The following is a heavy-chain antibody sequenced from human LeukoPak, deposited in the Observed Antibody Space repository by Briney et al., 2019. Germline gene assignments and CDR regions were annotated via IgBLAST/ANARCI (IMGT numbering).Heavy chain of an antibody. J-gene: IGHJ4*02. CDR3: ARGYCTNAVCSLGPTQA. V-gene: IGHV4-39*07. CDR1: GGSISITSYY. Sequence: SETLSLTCTVSGGSISITSYYWGWIRQPPGKGLEWIGSMYSSGSTYYNPSLKSRVTISVDTSKNQFSLKLSSVTAADTAVYYCARGYCTNAVCSLGPTQAWGQGTLVTVSS. CDR2: MYSSGST. D-gene: IGHD2-8*01.